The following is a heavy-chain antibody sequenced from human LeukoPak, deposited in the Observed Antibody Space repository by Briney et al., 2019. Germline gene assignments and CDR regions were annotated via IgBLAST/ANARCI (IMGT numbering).Heavy chain of an antibody. V-gene: IGHV7-4-1*02. J-gene: IGHJ4*02. CDR1: GGTFSSYA. D-gene: IGHD4/OR15-4a*01. CDR2: INTNTGNP. CDR3: ARAMTMVTIDY. Sequence: ASVKVSCKASGGTFSSYAISWVRQAPGRGPEWMGWINTNTGNPTYAQDFTGRFVFSLDTSVSTAYLQISSLKAEDTAVYYCARAMTMVTIDYWGRGTLVTVSS.